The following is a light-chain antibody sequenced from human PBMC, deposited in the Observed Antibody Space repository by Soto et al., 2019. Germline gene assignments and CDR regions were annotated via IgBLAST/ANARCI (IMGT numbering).Light chain of an antibody. V-gene: IGLV3-21*02. CDR1: NIGSIS. J-gene: IGLJ1*01. Sequence: SSELTQPPSVSVAPGQTARITCGGTNIGSISVNWYQQKPGQAPVVVMYDDSDRPSGIPERFSGSNSGNTATLTISRAEAGDEADYYCQVWDSSSDHYVFGTGTKLTVL. CDR3: QVWDSSSDHYV. CDR2: DDS.